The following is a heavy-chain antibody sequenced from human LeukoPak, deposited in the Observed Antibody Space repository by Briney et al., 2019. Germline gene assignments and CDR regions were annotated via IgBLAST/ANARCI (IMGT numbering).Heavy chain of an antibody. D-gene: IGHD3-16*02. J-gene: IGHJ4*02. Sequence: ASVKVSCKASGYTFTNYGISWVRDAPGQGLEWMGWISAYNGNANYAQNLQGRVTMTTDTSTTTAYMELRSLRSDDTAVYYCARDMITFGGVIALIDYWGQGTLVTVSS. CDR3: ARDMITFGGVIALIDY. V-gene: IGHV1-18*01. CDR1: GYTFTNYG. CDR2: ISAYNGNA.